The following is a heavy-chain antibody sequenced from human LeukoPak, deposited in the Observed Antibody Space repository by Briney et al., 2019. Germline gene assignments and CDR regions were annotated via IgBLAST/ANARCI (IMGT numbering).Heavy chain of an antibody. CDR3: ARERPPEGYGS. D-gene: IGHD4-17*01. CDR2: IRYDGSDK. V-gene: IGHV3-30*02. J-gene: IGHJ4*02. CDR1: GFIFTDYG. Sequence: GGSLRLSCAASGFIFTDYGMHWVRQAPGRGLEWLTFIRYDGSDKYYADSVKGRFTISRDNSKNTLYLQMNSLTSEDTAVYYCARERPPEGYGSWGQGTPVTVSS.